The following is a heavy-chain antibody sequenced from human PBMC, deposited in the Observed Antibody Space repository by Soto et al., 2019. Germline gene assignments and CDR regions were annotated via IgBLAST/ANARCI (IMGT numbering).Heavy chain of an antibody. Sequence: QVQLVQSGAEMRKPGASVTVSCKASGYSFTSHGLTWVRQAPGQGLEWMGWISTFSSNTFYAQNLQDRVTLTADKSTNTVYLELRSLRSDDTAVYYCARGSFGSGTYLAYWGQGTLLFVSS. CDR2: ISTFSSNT. D-gene: IGHD3-10*01. J-gene: IGHJ4*02. V-gene: IGHV1-18*01. CDR3: ARGSFGSGTYLAY. CDR1: GYSFTSHG.